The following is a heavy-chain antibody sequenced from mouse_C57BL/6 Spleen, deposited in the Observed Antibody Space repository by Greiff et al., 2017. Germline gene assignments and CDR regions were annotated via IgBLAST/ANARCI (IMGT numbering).Heavy chain of an antibody. Sequence: VQLQQSGAELVKPGASVKLSCKASGYTFTSYWMQWVKQRPGQGLEWIGEIDPSDSYTNYNQKFKGKATLTVDTSSSTAYMQLSSLTSEDSAVYCCARYREAYWGQGTLVTVSA. CDR3: ARYREAY. CDR1: GYTFTSYW. J-gene: IGHJ3*01. V-gene: IGHV1-50*01. CDR2: IDPSDSYT.